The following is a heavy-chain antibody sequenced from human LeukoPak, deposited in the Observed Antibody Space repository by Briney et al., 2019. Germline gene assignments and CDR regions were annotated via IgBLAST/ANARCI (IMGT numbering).Heavy chain of an antibody. CDR2: IYYTGTT. CDR3: AQSLGSSNWIGNWFDP. J-gene: IGHJ5*02. CDR1: GGSISSSSHS. D-gene: IGHD6-13*01. Sequence: SETLSLTCTVSGGSISSSSHSWGWIRQPPGKGLEWTGSIYYTGTTYYNPSFKSRVTISVDTSKNQFSLKLNSVAAADTAVYYCAQSLGSSNWIGNWFDPWGQGTLVTVSS. V-gene: IGHV4-39*01.